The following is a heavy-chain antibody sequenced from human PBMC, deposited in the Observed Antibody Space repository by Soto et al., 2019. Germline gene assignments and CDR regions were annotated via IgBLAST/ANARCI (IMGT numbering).Heavy chain of an antibody. Sequence: QIHLVQSGAEVKKPGASVKVSCKGSGYGFTTYGITWVRQAPGQGLEWMAWISAHNGNTNYAHKLQGRVTVTRDTSTSTAYMELRSPRSDDTAVYYCARGRYGDYWGQGALVTVSS. V-gene: IGHV1-18*01. CDR1: GYGFTTYG. CDR3: ARGRYGDY. CDR2: ISAHNGNT. D-gene: IGHD1-1*01. J-gene: IGHJ4*02.